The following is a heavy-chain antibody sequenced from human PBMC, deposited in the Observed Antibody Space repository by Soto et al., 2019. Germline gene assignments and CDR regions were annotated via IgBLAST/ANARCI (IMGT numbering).Heavy chain of an antibody. CDR1: GGSISSYY. J-gene: IGHJ4*02. D-gene: IGHD3-22*01. V-gene: IGHV4-4*07. CDR2: IYTSGST. CDR3: ARASRAYYYDSSGIQPYQFDY. Sequence: QVQLQESGPGLVNPSETLSLTCTVSGGSISSYYWSWIRQPAGKGLEWIGRIYTSGSTNYNPSLKSRVTMSVDTSKNQFSLKLSSVTAADTAVYYCARASRAYYYDSSGIQPYQFDYWGQGTLVTVSS.